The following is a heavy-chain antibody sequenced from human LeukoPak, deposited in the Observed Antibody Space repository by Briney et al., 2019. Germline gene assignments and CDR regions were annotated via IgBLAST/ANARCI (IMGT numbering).Heavy chain of an antibody. D-gene: IGHD4/OR15-4a*01. CDR3: ARLRTTSLYDASPY. CDR2: IYPGDSDT. V-gene: IGHV5-51*01. J-gene: IGHJ4*02. Sequence: GEALQISCKGSGYSFTNYWIGWVRPMPGKGLEWMGIIYPGDSDTRYSPSFQGQVTISADKSISTAHLQWSSLKASDTAMYYCARLRTTSLYDASPYWGQGTLVTVSS. CDR1: GYSFTNYW.